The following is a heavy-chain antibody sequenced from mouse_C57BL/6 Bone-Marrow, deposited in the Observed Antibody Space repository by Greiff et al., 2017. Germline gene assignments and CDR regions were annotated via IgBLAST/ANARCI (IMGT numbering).Heavy chain of an antibody. V-gene: IGHV5-6*01. Sequence: EVQGVESGGDLVKPGGSLKLSCAASGFTFSSYGMSWVRQTPDKRLEWVATISSGGSYTYYPDSVKGRFTISRDNAKNTLYLQMSSLKSEDTAMYYCARQGLYGSSYDWYVDVWGTGTTVTVSS. CDR2: ISSGGSYT. J-gene: IGHJ1*03. CDR1: GFTFSSYG. D-gene: IGHD1-1*01. CDR3: ARQGLYGSSYDWYVDV.